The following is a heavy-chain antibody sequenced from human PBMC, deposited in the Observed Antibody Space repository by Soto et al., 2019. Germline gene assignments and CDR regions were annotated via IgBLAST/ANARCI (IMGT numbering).Heavy chain of an antibody. J-gene: IGHJ6*02. D-gene: IGHD1-1*01. CDR1: GGSISSYY. V-gene: IGHV4-59*01. CDR2: IYYSGNT. CDR3: VRVRNHGLGDV. Sequence: PSETLSLTCTVSGGSISSYYWSWIRQPPGKGLEWIGYIYYSGNTNYNPSLKSRVTISVDTSKNQFSLKLSSVTVADTAVYYCVRVRNHGLGDVWGQGTTVTVSS.